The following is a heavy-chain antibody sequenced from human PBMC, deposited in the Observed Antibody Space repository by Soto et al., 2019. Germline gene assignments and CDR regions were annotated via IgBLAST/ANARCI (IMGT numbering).Heavy chain of an antibody. V-gene: IGHV3-30*18. D-gene: IGHD3-22*01. Sequence: QVQLVESGGGVVQPGRSLRLSCAASGFTFSSYGMHWVRQAPGKGLEWVAVISYDGSNKYYADSVKGRFTISRDNSKNTLYLQMNSLRAEDTAVYYCAKGRRGVVVIQGDYWGQGTLVTVSS. CDR1: GFTFSSYG. J-gene: IGHJ4*02. CDR3: AKGRRGVVVIQGDY. CDR2: ISYDGSNK.